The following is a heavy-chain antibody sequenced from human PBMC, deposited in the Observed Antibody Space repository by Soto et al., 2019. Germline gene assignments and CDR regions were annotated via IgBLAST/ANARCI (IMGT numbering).Heavy chain of an antibody. D-gene: IGHD3-3*01. V-gene: IGHV1-8*01. Sequence: ASVKVSCKTSGYTFTEFDINWVRQAPGQGLEWMGWMNTNTGNTGYAQKFQGRVTMTRDTSISTAYMELRRLRSEDTAVYYCAIVVRFFGGHDGYWGQGTLVTVS. CDR3: AIVVRFFGGHDGY. CDR2: MNTNTGNT. J-gene: IGHJ4*02. CDR1: GYTFTEFD.